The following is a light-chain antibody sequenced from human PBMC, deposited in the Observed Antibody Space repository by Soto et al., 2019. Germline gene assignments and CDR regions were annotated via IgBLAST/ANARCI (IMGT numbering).Light chain of an antibody. J-gene: IGLJ3*02. Sequence: QSALTQPASVSGSPGQSITISCTGTSSDVGSYNLVSWYQHHPGKAPKFMIYEVSKRPSGVSNHFSGSKSGNTASLTISGLQAEDEADYYCCSYAGGSTGVFGGGTKLTVL. CDR2: EVS. V-gene: IGLV2-23*02. CDR3: CSYAGGSTGV. CDR1: SSDVGSYNL.